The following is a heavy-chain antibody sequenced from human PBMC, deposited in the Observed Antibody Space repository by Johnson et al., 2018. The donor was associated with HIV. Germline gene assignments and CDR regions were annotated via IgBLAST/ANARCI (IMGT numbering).Heavy chain of an antibody. CDR2: IWYDGSNK. CDR3: ARDGGWTDAFDI. V-gene: IGHV3-33*01. J-gene: IGHJ3*02. D-gene: IGHD6-19*01. Sequence: VQLVESGGGLVQPGGSLRLSCAVSGFTFNNYDMHWVRQVIGKGLEWVAVIWYDGSNKYYADSVKGRFTISRDNSKNTLYLQMNSLRAEDTAVYYCARDGGWTDAFDIWGQGTMVTVSS. CDR1: GFTFNNYD.